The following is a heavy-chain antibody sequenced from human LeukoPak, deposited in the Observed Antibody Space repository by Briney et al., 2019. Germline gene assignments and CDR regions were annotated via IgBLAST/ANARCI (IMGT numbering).Heavy chain of an antibody. V-gene: IGHV4-59*01. CDR1: GGSISSYY. D-gene: IGHD6-13*01. CDR2: IYYSGST. CDR3: ARADDAGIFDY. J-gene: IGHJ4*02. Sequence: SETLSLTCTVSGGSISSYYWSWIRQPPGKGLEWIGYIYYSGSTNYNPSLKSRVTISVDTSKNQFSLKLSSVTAADTAVYYCARADDAGIFDYWGQGTLVTVSS.